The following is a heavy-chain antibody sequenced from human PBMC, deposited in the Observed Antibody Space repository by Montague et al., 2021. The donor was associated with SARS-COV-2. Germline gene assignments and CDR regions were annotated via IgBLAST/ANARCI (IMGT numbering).Heavy chain of an antibody. CDR2: ISSSSSYI. D-gene: IGHD6-13*01. CDR1: GFTFSSYS. CDR3: ARWASRMAAAGDNWFDP. J-gene: IGHJ5*02. Sequence: SLRLSCAASGFTFSSYSMNWVRQAPGKGLEWVSSISSSSSYIYYADSVKGRFTISGDNAKNSLYLQMNSLRAEDTAVYYCARWASRMAAAGDNWFDPWGQGTLVTVSS. V-gene: IGHV3-21*01.